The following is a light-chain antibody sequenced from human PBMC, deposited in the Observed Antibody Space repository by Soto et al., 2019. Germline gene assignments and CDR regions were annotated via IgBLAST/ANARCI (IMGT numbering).Light chain of an antibody. V-gene: IGKV1-39*01. J-gene: IGKJ1*01. CDR3: QQSYSKPRT. CDR2: GAS. Sequence: DIQLTQSPSSLSASMGDSVTITCRASQSITSFLNWYQQKPGEAPSLLIYGASSLQSGVPARFSGRGSGTDFTLTIFSLQAEDFATYYCQQSYSKPRTFGQGTKV. CDR1: QSITSF.